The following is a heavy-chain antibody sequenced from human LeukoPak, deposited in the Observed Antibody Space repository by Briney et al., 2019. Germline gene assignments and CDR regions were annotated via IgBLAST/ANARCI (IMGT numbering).Heavy chain of an antibody. J-gene: IGHJ4*02. CDR1: GGCVSSDYY. CDR3: ARDGPWKSDC. Sequence: SETLSLTCTVSGGCVSSDYYWGWIRQPPGKGLKWLGSICSGGNTCYNPSLKSRVTISADSSKTHFFLQLTSATDADTAVYFCARDGPWKSDCWGQGTLVTVSS. D-gene: IGHD1-1*01. V-gene: IGHV4-39*02. CDR2: ICSGGNT.